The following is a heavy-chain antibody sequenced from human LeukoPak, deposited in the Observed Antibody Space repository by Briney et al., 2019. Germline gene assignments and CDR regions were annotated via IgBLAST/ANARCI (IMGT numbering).Heavy chain of an antibody. D-gene: IGHD3-22*01. J-gene: IGHJ4*02. CDR3: ARLYTHYDSSGYCYEDY. V-gene: IGHV1-69*06. CDR2: IIPIFGTA. CDR1: GGTFSSYA. Sequence: SVKVSCKASGGTFSSYAISWVRQAPGQGLEWMGGIIPIFGTAKYAQNFQGRVSIAADRSTSTAYMELSSLRSEDTAVYYCARLYTHYDSSGYCYEDYWGQGTLVTVSS.